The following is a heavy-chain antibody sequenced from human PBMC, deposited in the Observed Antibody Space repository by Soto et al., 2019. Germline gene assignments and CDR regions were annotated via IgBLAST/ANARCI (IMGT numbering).Heavy chain of an antibody. CDR1: GFSVNSNF. CDR2: TPRTGAT. Sequence: VQLVESGGGLMQPGGPLRLSCAASGFSVNSNFMNWVRKSPGKGLEWVSFTPRTGATLYADSVKGRLIVSRDDANNAVYLRLNGLTVDATAVYYCRAWLLAESFAVWCPGTVVTVSA. J-gene: IGHJ3*01. V-gene: IGHV3-53*03. D-gene: IGHD2-21*02. CDR3: RAWLLAESFAV.